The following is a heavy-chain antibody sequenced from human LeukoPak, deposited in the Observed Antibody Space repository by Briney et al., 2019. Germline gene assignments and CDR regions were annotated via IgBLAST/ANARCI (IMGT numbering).Heavy chain of an antibody. V-gene: IGHV1-46*01. CDR2: INPSGGST. CDR3: ARDGSGSYYDY. D-gene: IGHD1-26*01. Sequence: SSVKVFCRASGYTFTSYYMHWVRQAPGQGLEWMGIINPSGGSTSYAQKFQGRVTMTRDTSTSTVYMELSSLRSEDTAVYYCARDGSGSYYDYWGQGPLVTVSS. CDR1: GYTFTSYY. J-gene: IGHJ4*02.